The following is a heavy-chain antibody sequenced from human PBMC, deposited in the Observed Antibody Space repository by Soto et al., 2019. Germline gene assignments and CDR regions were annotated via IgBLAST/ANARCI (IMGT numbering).Heavy chain of an antibody. Sequence: EVQLVESGGGLVQPGGSLRLSCAASGFTFSSQWMDWVRQSPGKGPVWVSYLNSDGSRTGYADSVKGRFTISRDNATNTLYLQWNSLSVEGTAVYYCVRDIRWGRGTPVPVSS. CDR3: VRDIR. CDR1: GFTFSSQW. V-gene: IGHV3-74*01. J-gene: IGHJ4*02. CDR2: LNSDGSRT.